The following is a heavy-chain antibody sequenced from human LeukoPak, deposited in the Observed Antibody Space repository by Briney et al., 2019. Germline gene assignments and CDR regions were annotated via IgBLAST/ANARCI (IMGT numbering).Heavy chain of an antibody. Sequence: SQTLSLTCTVSGGSISSGSYYWSWIRQPAGKGLEWIGRIYTSGSTNYNPSLKSRVTISVDTSKNQFSLKLSSVTAADTAVYYCARDGGYCSGVTCYNHYYYMDVWGKGTTVTISS. V-gene: IGHV4-61*02. CDR1: GGSISSGSYY. CDR2: IYTSGST. CDR3: ARDGGYCSGVTCYNHYYYMDV. J-gene: IGHJ6*03. D-gene: IGHD2-15*01.